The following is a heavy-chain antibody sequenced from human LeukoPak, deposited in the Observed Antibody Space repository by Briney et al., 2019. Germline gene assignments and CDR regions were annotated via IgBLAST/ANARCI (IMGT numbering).Heavy chain of an antibody. V-gene: IGHV3-21*01. CDR1: GFTFSSYS. CDR3: ARDFASGMDV. J-gene: IGHJ6*02. CDR2: ISSSSSYI. Sequence: PGGSLRLSCAASGFTFSSYSMNWVRKAPGKGLEWVSSISSSSSYIYYADSVKGRFTISRDNAKNSLYLQMNSLRAEDTAVYYCARDFASGMDVCGQGTTVTVSS. D-gene: IGHD3-3*01.